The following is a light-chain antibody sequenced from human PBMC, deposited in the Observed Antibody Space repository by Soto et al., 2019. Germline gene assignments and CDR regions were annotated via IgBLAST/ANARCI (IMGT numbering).Light chain of an antibody. J-gene: IGKJ5*01. CDR3: QQRSNWPVT. Sequence: EIVLTQSPATLSLSPGERATLSCRASESVTGYLAWYQQKPGQAPRLLIYDDSNRVTGIPARFSGSGSGTEFTLSISSLEPEDFAIYYCQQRSNWPVTFGQGTRLEI. V-gene: IGKV3-11*01. CDR2: DDS. CDR1: ESVTGY.